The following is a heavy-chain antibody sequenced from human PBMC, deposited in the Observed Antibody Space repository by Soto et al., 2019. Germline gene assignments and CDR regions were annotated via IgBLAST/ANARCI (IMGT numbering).Heavy chain of an antibody. CDR2: ISYDGSNK. Sequence: GGSLRLSCAASGFTFSSYAMHWVRQAPGKGLEWVAVISYDGSNKYYADYVKGRFTISRDNSKNTLYLQVNSLRAEDTAVYYCARDDFWSGFSYYYGMDVWGQGTTVTVSS. J-gene: IGHJ6*02. D-gene: IGHD3-3*01. CDR3: ARDDFWSGFSYYYGMDV. V-gene: IGHV3-30-3*01. CDR1: GFTFSSYA.